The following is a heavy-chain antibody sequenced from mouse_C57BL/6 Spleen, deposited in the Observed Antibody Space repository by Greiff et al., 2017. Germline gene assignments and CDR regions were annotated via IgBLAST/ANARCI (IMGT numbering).Heavy chain of an antibody. V-gene: IGHV1-18*01. CDR1: GYTFTDYN. D-gene: IGHD1-1*01. CDR2: INPNNGGT. CDR3: ARAPHYYGSSYWYFDV. J-gene: IGHJ1*03. Sequence: VQLQQSGPELVKPGASVKIPCKASGYTFTDYNMDWVKQSHGKSLEWIGDINPNNGGTIYNQKFKGKATLTVDKSSSTACMELRSLTSEDTAVYYCARAPHYYGSSYWYFDVWGTGTTVTVSS.